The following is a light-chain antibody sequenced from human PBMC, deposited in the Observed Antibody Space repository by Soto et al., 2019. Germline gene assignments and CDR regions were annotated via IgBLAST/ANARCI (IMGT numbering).Light chain of an antibody. CDR1: QSIGNY. V-gene: IGKV1-39*01. J-gene: IGKJ5*01. Sequence: DIQMTQSPVSLSASVGDRVTISCRASQSIGNYLNWYQQTAGEVPTLLMYSASSLQRRVLSPLSSSTSSTDDTLIISNLLPEDDATYYCQQSFRPHITFGQGTRLEIK. CDR3: QQSFRPHIT. CDR2: SAS.